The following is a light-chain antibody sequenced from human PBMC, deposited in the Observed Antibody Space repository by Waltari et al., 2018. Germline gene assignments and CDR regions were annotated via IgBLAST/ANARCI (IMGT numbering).Light chain of an antibody. CDR2: AAS. J-gene: IGKJ4*01. Sequence: VLTQSPATLSLSPGDRATLSCRASQNIGDYLAWYQQKPGQAPRLLISAASNRATGVPARFSGSGSGTDFTLTISSLEPEDCAVYYCQNRRDWPLLTFGGGTKVEIK. CDR1: QNIGDY. V-gene: IGKV3-11*01. CDR3: QNRRDWPLLT.